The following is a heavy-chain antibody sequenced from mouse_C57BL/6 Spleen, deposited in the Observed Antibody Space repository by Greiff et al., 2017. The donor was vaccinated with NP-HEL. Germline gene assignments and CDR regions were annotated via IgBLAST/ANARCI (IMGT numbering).Heavy chain of an antibody. CDR1: GYSITSGYF. CDR3: SSNSNCFDY. V-gene: IGHV3-6*01. CDR2: ISYDGRN. J-gene: IGHJ2*01. Sequence: EVHLVESGPGLVQPSQSLSLTCSVTGYSITSGYFWYWIRPPPGNILEWMGYISYDGRNNYNPSLKNRITITRDTSKNHFFMNFHSVTTADTATCYGSSNSNCFDYWGQGTTLTVSS.